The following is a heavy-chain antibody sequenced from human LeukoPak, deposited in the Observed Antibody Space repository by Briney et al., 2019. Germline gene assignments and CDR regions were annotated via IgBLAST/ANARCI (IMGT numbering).Heavy chain of an antibody. CDR3: ARGAHSGYSSSWYHY. J-gene: IGHJ4*02. D-gene: IGHD6-13*01. CDR1: GGTFSSY. V-gene: IGHV1-69*06. CDR2: IIPIFGTA. Sequence: SVKVSCKASGGTFSSYISWVRQAPGQGLEWMGGIIPIFGTANYAQKFQGRVTITADKSTSTAYMELSSLRSEDTAVYYCARGAHSGYSSSWYHYWGQGTLVTVSS.